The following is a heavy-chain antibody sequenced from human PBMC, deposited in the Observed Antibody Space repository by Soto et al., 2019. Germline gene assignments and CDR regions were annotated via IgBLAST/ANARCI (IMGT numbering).Heavy chain of an antibody. CDR3: AREPYVWGSYRYGGMDY. CDR1: GFTFSDHY. J-gene: IGHJ4*02. D-gene: IGHD3-16*02. CDR2: TRNKANSYTT. V-gene: IGHV3-72*01. Sequence: GGSLRLSCAASGFTFSDHYMDWVRQAPGKGLEWVGRTRNKANSYTTECAASVKGRFTISRDDSKNSLYLQMNSLKTEDTAVYYCAREPYVWGSYRYGGMDYWGQGTLVTVSS.